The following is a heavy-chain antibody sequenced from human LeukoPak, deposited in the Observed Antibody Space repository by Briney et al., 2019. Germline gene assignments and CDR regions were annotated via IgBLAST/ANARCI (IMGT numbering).Heavy chain of an antibody. CDR1: GFTFSSYG. D-gene: IGHD2-15*01. V-gene: IGHV3-23*01. J-gene: IGHJ4*02. Sequence: GGTLRLSCAASGFTFSSYGMSWVRQAPGKGLEWVSAISGSGGSTYYADSVKGRFTISRDNSKNTLYLQMNSLRAEDTALYYCARGPAVVAATLYYFDYWGQGTLVTVSS. CDR2: ISGSGGST. CDR3: ARGPAVVAATLYYFDY.